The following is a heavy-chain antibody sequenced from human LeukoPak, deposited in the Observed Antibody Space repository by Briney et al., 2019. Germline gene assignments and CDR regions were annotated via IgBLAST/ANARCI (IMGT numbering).Heavy chain of an antibody. CDR1: GGSISSYY. J-gene: IGHJ4*02. CDR3: ASSRYDSSGYMGFDY. V-gene: IGHV4-59*08. D-gene: IGHD3-22*01. Sequence: SQTLSLTCTVSGGSISSYYSSWIRQPPGKGLEWIGYIYYSGSTNYNPSLKSRVTISVDTSKNQFSLKLSSVTAADTAVYYCASSRYDSSGYMGFDYWGQGTLVTVSS. CDR2: IYYSGST.